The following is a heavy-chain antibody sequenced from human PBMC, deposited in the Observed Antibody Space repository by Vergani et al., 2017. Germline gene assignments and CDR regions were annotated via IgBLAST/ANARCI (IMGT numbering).Heavy chain of an antibody. CDR1: GFTFDDYA. V-gene: IGHV3-9*01. J-gene: IGHJ4*02. CDR2: ISWNSASI. Sequence: EVQLVESGGGLVQPGRSLRLSCAASGFTFDDYAMHWVRQAPGKGLEWVSGISWNSASIGYADSVKGRFTISRDNAKNSLYLQMNSLRAEDTALYYCAADSNWSFDYWGQGTLVTVSS. CDR3: AADSNWSFDY. D-gene: IGHD1-1*01.